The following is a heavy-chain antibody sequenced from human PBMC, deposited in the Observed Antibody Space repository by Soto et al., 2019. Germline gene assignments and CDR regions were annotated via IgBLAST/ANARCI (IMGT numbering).Heavy chain of an antibody. J-gene: IGHJ5*02. D-gene: IGHD6-13*01. Sequence: GGSLRLSCAASGFTFSSYGMHWVRQAPGKGLEWVAVISYDGSNKYYADSVKGRFTISRDNSKNTLYLQMNSLRAEDTAVYYCAKRWTPYSSSWYACWFDPWGQGTLVTVSS. CDR3: AKRWTPYSSSWYACWFDP. CDR2: ISYDGSNK. V-gene: IGHV3-30*18. CDR1: GFTFSSYG.